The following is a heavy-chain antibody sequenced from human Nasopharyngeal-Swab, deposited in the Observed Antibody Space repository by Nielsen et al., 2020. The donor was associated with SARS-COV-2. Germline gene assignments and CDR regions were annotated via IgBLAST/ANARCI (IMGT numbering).Heavy chain of an antibody. Sequence: WIRQPPGKGPEWVSRINTDGSDTTCADFVKGRFSIYRDIAKNTLFLQMNSLRAEDTAVYYCVRGSSVGWYFDLWGRGTLVTVSS. CDR2: INTDGSDT. J-gene: IGHJ2*01. V-gene: IGHV3-74*03. CDR3: VRGSSVGWYFDL. D-gene: IGHD1-26*01.